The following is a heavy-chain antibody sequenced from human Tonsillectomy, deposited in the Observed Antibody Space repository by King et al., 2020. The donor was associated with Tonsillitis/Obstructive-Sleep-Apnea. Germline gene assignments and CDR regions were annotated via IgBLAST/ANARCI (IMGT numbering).Heavy chain of an antibody. Sequence: VQLVESGGGLVKPGGSLRLSCAASEFTFSSYSMSWVRQTPGKGMEWVSSISSSSSYIYYADSVKGRFTISRDNAKNSLFLQMKSLRAEDTAVYYCARVHSPNEERRDYYYYFMDVWGKGTTVTVSS. V-gene: IGHV3-21*01. J-gene: IGHJ6*03. CDR2: ISSSSSYI. D-gene: IGHD1-1*01. CDR3: ARVHSPNEERRDYYYYFMDV. CDR1: EFTFSSYS.